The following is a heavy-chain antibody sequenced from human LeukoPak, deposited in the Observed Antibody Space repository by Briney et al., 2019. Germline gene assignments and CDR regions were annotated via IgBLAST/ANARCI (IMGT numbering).Heavy chain of an antibody. CDR2: ISSSGSTI. J-gene: IGHJ4*02. Sequence: GGSLRLSCAASGFTFNDYYMSWIRQAPGKGLEWVSYISSSGSTIYYADSVKGRFTISRDNAKNSLYLQMNSLRAEDTAVYYCARYYYGSGSYSIYKGVFDYWGQGTLVTVSS. D-gene: IGHD3-10*01. CDR1: GFTFNDYY. V-gene: IGHV3-11*01. CDR3: ARYYYGSGSYSIYKGVFDY.